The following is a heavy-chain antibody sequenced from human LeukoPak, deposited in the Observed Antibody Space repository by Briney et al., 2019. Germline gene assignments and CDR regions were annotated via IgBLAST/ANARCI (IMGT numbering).Heavy chain of an antibody. Sequence: GGSLRLSCAASGFTVSSNYMSWVRQAPGKGLEWVAVIWYGGSNKYYADSVKGRFTISRDNSKNTLYLQMNSLRAEDTAVYYCAKDRSSSWSGTSYYYYYMDVWGKGTTVTVSS. CDR3: AKDRSSSWSGTSYYYYYMDV. CDR2: IWYGGSNK. D-gene: IGHD6-13*01. CDR1: GFTVSSNY. V-gene: IGHV3-30*02. J-gene: IGHJ6*03.